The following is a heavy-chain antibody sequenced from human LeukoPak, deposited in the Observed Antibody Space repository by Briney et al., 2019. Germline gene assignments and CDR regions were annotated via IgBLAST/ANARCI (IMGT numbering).Heavy chain of an antibody. Sequence: ASVKVSCKASGYTFTSYDINWVRQATGQGLEWMGWMNPNSGNTGYAQKSQGRVTITRNTSISTAYMELSSLRSEDTAVYYCARGPPDVVVPAAMVSYYYYMDVWGKGTTVTVSS. CDR3: ARGPPDVVVPAAMVSYYYYMDV. J-gene: IGHJ6*03. D-gene: IGHD2-2*01. V-gene: IGHV1-8*03. CDR2: MNPNSGNT. CDR1: GYTFTSYD.